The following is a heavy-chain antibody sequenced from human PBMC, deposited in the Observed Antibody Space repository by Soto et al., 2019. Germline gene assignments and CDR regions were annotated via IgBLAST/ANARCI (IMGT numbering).Heavy chain of an antibody. Sequence: QVQLVEPGGGVVQPGTSLRLSCAASGFRFKSFVMHWVRQAPGKGLEWVAFTSYDGNNKDYGDSVKGRFTVSRDNSQNTLHLQMAFLRPEDTALYYCARWGTTGGFALWGQGTLVSVSS. D-gene: IGHD3-16*01. CDR3: ARWGTTGGFAL. J-gene: IGHJ4*02. V-gene: IGHV3-30*19. CDR1: GFRFKSFV. CDR2: TSYDGNNK.